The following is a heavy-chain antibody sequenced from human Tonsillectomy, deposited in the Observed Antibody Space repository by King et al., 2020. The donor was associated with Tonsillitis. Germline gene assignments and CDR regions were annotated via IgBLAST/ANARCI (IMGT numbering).Heavy chain of an antibody. V-gene: IGHV4-39*01. CDR1: GGSVRSSSYF. Sequence: VQLQESGPGLVKPSETLSLTCTVSGGSVRSSSYFWGWSRQPPGKGLEWMSNIYYSGSTYYNASLKSRFTRSDDPSKNQIALILASVAAADTAVYYCARRCSTTTCYDAFDIWGQGTMVTVSS. D-gene: IGHD2-2*01. CDR2: IYYSGST. J-gene: IGHJ3*02. CDR3: ARRCSTTTCYDAFDI.